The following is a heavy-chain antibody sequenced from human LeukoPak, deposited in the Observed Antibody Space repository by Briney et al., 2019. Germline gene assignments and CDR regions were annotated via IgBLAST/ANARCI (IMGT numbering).Heavy chain of an antibody. CDR1: GYSISSGYY. CDR3: ARLLVVPAKIDP. D-gene: IGHD2-2*01. Sequence: SETLSLTCAVSGYSISSGYYWGWIRQPPGKGLEWIGSIYHSGSTYYNPSLKSRVTISVDTSKNQFSLKLSSVTAADTAVYYCARLLVVPAKIDPWGQGTLVTVSS. V-gene: IGHV4-38-2*01. J-gene: IGHJ5*02. CDR2: IYHSGST.